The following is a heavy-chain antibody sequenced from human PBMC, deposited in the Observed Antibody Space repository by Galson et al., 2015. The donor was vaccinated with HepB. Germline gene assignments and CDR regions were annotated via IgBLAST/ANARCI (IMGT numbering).Heavy chain of an antibody. CDR1: GFTFSSYA. Sequence: LRLSCAASGFTFSSYAMHWVRQAPGKGLEWVAVISYDGSNKYYADSMKGRFTISRDNSKNTLYLQMNSLRAEDTAVYYCARETNYDFWDYYYYYMDVWGKGTTVTVSS. CDR3: ARETNYDFWDYYYYYMDV. J-gene: IGHJ6*03. CDR2: ISYDGSNK. V-gene: IGHV3-30-3*01. D-gene: IGHD3-3*01.